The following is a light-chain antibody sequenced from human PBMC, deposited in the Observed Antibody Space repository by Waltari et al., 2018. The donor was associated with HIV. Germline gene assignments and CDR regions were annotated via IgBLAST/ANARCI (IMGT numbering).Light chain of an antibody. J-gene: IGLJ2*01. CDR1: NSNIGSPA. V-gene: IGLV1-36*01. CDR3: ATWDDGLNALL. CDR2: HDD. Sequence: QSVLTPSPSVSEAPGQRVPISCSGSNSNIGSPAVTRYRQFPGKPPRLLVYHDDLILSGVSDRLSASKSGTSASLAINDLQSEDESLYYCATWDDGLNALLFGGGTKVTVL.